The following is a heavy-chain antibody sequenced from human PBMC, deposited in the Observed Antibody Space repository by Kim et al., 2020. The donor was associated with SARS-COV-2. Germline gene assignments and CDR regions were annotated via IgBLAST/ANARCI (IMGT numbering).Heavy chain of an antibody. J-gene: IGHJ6*02. Sequence: GGSLRLSCAASGFTFSSYAMHWVRQAPGKGLEWVAVISYDGSNKYYADSVKGRFTISRDNSKNTLYLQMNSLRAEDTAVYYCARDLSTPTTIWFGELLFSYGMDVWGQGTTVTVSS. CDR3: ARDLSTPTTIWFGELLFSYGMDV. CDR1: GFTFSSYA. D-gene: IGHD3-10*01. CDR2: ISYDGSNK. V-gene: IGHV3-30*04.